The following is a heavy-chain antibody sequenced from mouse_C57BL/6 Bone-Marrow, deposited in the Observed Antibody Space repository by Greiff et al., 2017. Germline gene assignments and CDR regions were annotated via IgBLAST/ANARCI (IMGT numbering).Heavy chain of an antibody. V-gene: IGHV1-12*01. CDR1: GYTFTSYK. CDR3: ERSDY. CDR2: IYPGTGDT. Sequence: LQQSGAELVRPGASVKMSCKASGYTFTSYKMHWVKQTPRQGLEWIGAIYPGTGDTSYNQKFKGKATLTVDKSSSTAYMQLSSLTSEDSAVYFCERSDYWGQGTTLTVSS. J-gene: IGHJ2*01.